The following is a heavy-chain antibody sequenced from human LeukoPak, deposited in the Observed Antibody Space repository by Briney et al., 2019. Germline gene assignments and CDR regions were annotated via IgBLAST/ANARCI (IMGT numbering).Heavy chain of an antibody. V-gene: IGHV3-7*01. CDR1: GFTFSRYW. J-gene: IGHJ5*02. D-gene: IGHD1-1*01. CDR3: AIGLASTGTSWFDT. Sequence: GGSLRLSCAASGFTFSRYWMNWVRQAPGKGLEWVANIKQDESEKYYVDFVEGRFIISRDNAKNSLYLQMNSLRAEDTAVYYCAIGLASTGTSWFDTWGQGSLVTVSS. CDR2: IKQDESEK.